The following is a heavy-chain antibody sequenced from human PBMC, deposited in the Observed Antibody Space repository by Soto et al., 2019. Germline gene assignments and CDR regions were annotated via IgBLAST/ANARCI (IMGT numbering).Heavy chain of an antibody. CDR1: GGSINSYW. J-gene: IGHJ4*02. CDR2: VYSGGST. Sequence: AETLSLTCTVSGGSINSYWWSWIRQPAGKGLEWVGRVYSGGSTDYNPSLNSRGTTSVNTTNNQFSLKLSPVTAPDHAVNYCVRDIASYVYGEGYWGQGIQVTVSS. CDR3: VRDIASYVYGEGY. V-gene: IGHV4-4*07. D-gene: IGHD3-10*01.